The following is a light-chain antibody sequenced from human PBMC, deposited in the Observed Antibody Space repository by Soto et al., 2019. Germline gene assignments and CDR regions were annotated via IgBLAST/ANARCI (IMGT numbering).Light chain of an antibody. CDR1: RGLSDTN. CDR2: DSS. V-gene: IGKV3-20*01. Sequence: EIVLTQSPGTLSLSPGERATLSCRASRGLSDTNLAWYQQKPGQAPSLLLYDSSRRAPGVPHKFSGSGSGTDFTLTISSVEPDDFAVYYCLQYDVSPQTFGRGSRVEMK. J-gene: IGKJ1*01. CDR3: LQYDVSPQT.